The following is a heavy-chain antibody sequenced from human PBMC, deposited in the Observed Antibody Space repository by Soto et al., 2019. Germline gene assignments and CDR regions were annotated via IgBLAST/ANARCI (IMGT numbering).Heavy chain of an antibody. CDR1: GFTVSSNY. CDR3: ARTYCGGDCYSGG. CDR2: IYSGGST. Sequence: EVQLVESGGGLIQPGGSLRLSCAASGFTVSSNYMSWVRQAPGKGLEWVSVIYSGGSTYYADSVKGRFTISRDNSKNTLYLQMNSLRAEDTAVYYCARTYCGGDCYSGGWCQGTLVTVSS. J-gene: IGHJ4*02. V-gene: IGHV3-53*01. D-gene: IGHD2-21*02.